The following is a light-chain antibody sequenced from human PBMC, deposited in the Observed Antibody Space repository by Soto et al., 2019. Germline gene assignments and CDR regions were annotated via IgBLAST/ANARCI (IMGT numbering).Light chain of an antibody. CDR2: GAS. CDR1: QSVSSSY. Sequence: EIVLTQSPGTLFLSQGERATLSCRASQSVSSSYLAWYQQKPGQAPRLLIYGASSRATGIPDRFSGSGSGTDFTLTISRLEPEDFAVYYCQQYGSSRTFGQGTKEDIK. J-gene: IGKJ1*01. V-gene: IGKV3-20*01. CDR3: QQYGSSRT.